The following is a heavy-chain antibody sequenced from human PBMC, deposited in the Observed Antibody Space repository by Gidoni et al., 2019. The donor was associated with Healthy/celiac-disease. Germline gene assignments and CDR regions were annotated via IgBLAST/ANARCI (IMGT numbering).Heavy chain of an antibody. CDR3: ARWSAAVSAFDI. CDR2: INPNSGGT. D-gene: IGHD6-13*01. J-gene: IGHJ3*02. Sequence: QVQLVQSGAEVKKPGASVKVSCTASGYTFTGYYMHWVRQAPGQGLEWMGRINPNSGGTNYAQKFQGRVTMTRDTSISTAYMELSRLRSDDTVVYYCARWSAAVSAFDIWGQGTMVTVSS. V-gene: IGHV1-2*05. CDR1: GYTFTGYY.